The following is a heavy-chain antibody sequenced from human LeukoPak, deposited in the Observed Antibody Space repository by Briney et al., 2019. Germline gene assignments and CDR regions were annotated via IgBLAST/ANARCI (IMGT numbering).Heavy chain of an antibody. Sequence: LRLSCAASGFTFSDYAMTWVRQPPGKGLEWIGYIYYSGSTYYNPSLKSRVTISVDTSKNQFSLKLSSVTAADTAVYYCARDRVWSGYSWIDYWGQGTLVTVSS. CDR3: ARDRVWSGYSWIDY. CDR1: GFTFSDYA. CDR2: IYYSGST. V-gene: IGHV4-30-4*01. D-gene: IGHD3-3*01. J-gene: IGHJ4*02.